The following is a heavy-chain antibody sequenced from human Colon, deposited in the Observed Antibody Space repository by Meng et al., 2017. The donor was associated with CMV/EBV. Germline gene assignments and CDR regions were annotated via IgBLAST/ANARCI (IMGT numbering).Heavy chain of an antibody. CDR2: VHSTGHP. D-gene: IGHD6-6*01. Sequence: SETLSLTCSISGGSISPYYWSWVRQPPGKGLEWIGYVHSTGHPDYNPSLRGRVTISLDTFKNQFALRLSSVTAADTAVYYCASAKSTTARPYYYGMDVWGQGTTVTVSS. CDR1: GGSISPYY. CDR3: ASAKSTTARPYYYGMDV. J-gene: IGHJ6*02. V-gene: IGHV4-59*01.